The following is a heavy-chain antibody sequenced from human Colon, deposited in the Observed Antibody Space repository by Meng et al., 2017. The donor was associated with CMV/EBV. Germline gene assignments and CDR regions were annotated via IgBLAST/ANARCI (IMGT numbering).Heavy chain of an antibody. CDR1: GASINSGGHD. CDR2: IYYNGKS. D-gene: IGHD6-13*01. CDR3: AREQAAAGAGYFDY. J-gene: IGHJ4*02. V-gene: IGHV4-31*02. Sequence: SGASINSGGHDWTWIRQHPVKGLEWIGYIYYNGKSDHNPSLKSRVSISLDTSKNQFSLRLTSVTAADTAVYYCAREQAAAGAGYFDYWGQGTLVTVSS.